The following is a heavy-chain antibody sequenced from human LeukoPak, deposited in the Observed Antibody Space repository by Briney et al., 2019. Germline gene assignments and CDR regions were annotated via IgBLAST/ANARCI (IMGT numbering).Heavy chain of an antibody. Sequence: GGSLRLSCVASGFTFTNNWMTWVRQAPGKGLEWVANIKPDDSEIYYVASVKGRFTISRDNAKNSVFLQMNSLRDEDTAVYYCTRGGAARPDYWGQGTLVTVSS. CDR1: GFTFTNNW. CDR3: TRGGAARPDY. V-gene: IGHV3-7*01. J-gene: IGHJ4*02. CDR2: IKPDDSEI. D-gene: IGHD6-6*01.